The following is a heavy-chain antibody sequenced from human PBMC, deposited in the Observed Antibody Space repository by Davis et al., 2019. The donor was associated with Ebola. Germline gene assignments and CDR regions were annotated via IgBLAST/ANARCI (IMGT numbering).Heavy chain of an antibody. CDR1: GFTFSSYS. D-gene: IGHD6-19*01. J-gene: IGHJ4*02. Sequence: GESLKISCAASGFTFSSYSMNWVRQAPGKGLEWVSSISSSSSYIYYADSVKGRFTISRDNAKNSLYLQMNSLRAEDTAVYYCARGSVEQWLVPDYWGQGTLVTVSS. V-gene: IGHV3-21*01. CDR2: ISSSSSYI. CDR3: ARGSVEQWLVPDY.